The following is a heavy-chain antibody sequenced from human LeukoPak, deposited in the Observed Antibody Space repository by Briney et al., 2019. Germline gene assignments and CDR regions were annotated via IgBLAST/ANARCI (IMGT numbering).Heavy chain of an antibody. CDR3: ARGGSYLSAFDI. J-gene: IGHJ3*02. Sequence: GGSLRLSCAASGFTFDDYAMHWVRQAPGKGLEWVSGISWNSGSIGYADSVKGRFTISRDNTKNSLYLQMNSLRAEDTAVYYCARGGSYLSAFDIWGQGTMVTVSS. CDR1: GFTFDDYA. D-gene: IGHD1-26*01. V-gene: IGHV3-9*01. CDR2: ISWNSGSI.